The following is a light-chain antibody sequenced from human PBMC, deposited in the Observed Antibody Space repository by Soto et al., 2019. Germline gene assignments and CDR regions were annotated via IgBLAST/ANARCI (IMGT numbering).Light chain of an antibody. CDR3: QQYNNWAGT. J-gene: IGKJ1*01. CDR1: QSVSSN. CDR2: GAS. Sequence: EIVMTQSPATLSVSPGERATLSCRASQSVSSNLAWYQQKPGQAPRLLIYGASTRATDIPARFSGSGSGTEFTLTISSLQSEDFAVYYCQQYNNWAGTFGQGTKVEIK. V-gene: IGKV3-15*01.